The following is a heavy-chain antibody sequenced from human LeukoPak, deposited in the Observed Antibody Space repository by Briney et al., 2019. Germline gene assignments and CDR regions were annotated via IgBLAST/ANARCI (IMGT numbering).Heavy chain of an antibody. D-gene: IGHD5-18*01. CDR1: GFTFSSYG. J-gene: IGHJ4*02. CDR2: ISGSGGST. Sequence: GGSLRLSCAASGFTFSSYGMSWVRQAPGKGLEWVSAISGSGGSTYYADSVKGRFTISRDNSKNTLYLQMNSLRAEDTAVYYCARGLAVVTGAMDYWGQGTLVTVSS. CDR3: ARGLAVVTGAMDY. V-gene: IGHV3-23*01.